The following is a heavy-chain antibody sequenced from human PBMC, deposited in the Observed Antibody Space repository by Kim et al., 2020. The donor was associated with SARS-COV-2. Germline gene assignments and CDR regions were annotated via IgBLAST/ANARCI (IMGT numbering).Heavy chain of an antibody. V-gene: IGHV3-13*01. CDR3: SRAQRIIMVRRYYFDY. D-gene: IGHD3-10*01. CDR1: GFTFSSYD. J-gene: IGHJ4*01. CDR2: IGTAGDT. Sequence: GGSLRLSCAASGFTFSSYDMHWVRQATGKGLEWVSAIGTAGDTYYPGSVVSRFTISSENATNSSYLLMNNLRAGDTAAYYCSRAQRIIMVRRYYFDYWG.